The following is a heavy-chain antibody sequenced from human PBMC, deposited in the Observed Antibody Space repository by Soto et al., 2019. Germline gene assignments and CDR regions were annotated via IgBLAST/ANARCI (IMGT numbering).Heavy chain of an antibody. CDR3: ARASHSYYYDSSGYLDY. V-gene: IGHV1-69*13. J-gene: IGHJ4*02. Sequence: GASVKVSCKASGGTFSSYAISWVRQAPGQGLEWMGGIIPIFGTANYAQKFQGRVTITADESTSTAYMELSSLRSEDTAVYYCARASHSYYYDSSGYLDYWGQGTLVTVSS. CDR1: GGTFSSYA. CDR2: IIPIFGTA. D-gene: IGHD3-22*01.